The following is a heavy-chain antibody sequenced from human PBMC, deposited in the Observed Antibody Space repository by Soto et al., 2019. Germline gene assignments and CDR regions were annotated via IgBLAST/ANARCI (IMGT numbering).Heavy chain of an antibody. D-gene: IGHD5-18*01. V-gene: IGHV3-23*01. CDR2: VGGSGADT. CDR3: ATWGSGYSVL. CDR1: GFTFSSCA. J-gene: IGHJ4*02. Sequence: GGSLRLSCAASGFTFSSCAMSWVRQAPGKGLEWVSTVGGSGADTYYADSVKGRFTISRDNSKNTLFLQMNRLRVEDTAIFYCATWGSGYSVLWGQGTVVTVSS.